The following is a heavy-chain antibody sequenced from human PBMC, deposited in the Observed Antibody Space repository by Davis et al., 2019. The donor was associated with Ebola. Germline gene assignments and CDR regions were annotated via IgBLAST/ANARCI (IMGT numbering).Heavy chain of an antibody. J-gene: IGHJ3*02. CDR2: INPNSGGT. CDR1: GYTFTGYY. V-gene: IGHV1-2*02. Sequence: ASVKVSCKASGYTFTGYYMQWVRQAPGQGLEWMGCINPNSGGTNYAQKFQGRVTMTRDTPITTAYMELSRVRSDDTAVYYRAREAYDSSASDAFDIWGQGTMVTVSS. D-gene: IGHD3-22*01. CDR3: AREAYDSSASDAFDI.